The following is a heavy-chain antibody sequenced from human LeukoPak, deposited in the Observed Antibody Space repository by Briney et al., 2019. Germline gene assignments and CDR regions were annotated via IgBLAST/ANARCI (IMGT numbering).Heavy chain of an antibody. CDR3: AKDRSSNYPYYFDY. J-gene: IGHJ4*02. CDR1: GFTFSSCA. D-gene: IGHD3-10*01. CDR2: ISGTGGTT. Sequence: QPGGSLRLSCAASGFTFSSCAMTWVRQAPGKGLEWVAAISGTGGTTYYADPVKGRVTISRDNSKNTLFLQMDSLRAEDTAVYYCAKDRSSNYPYYFDYWGQGTLVTVSS. V-gene: IGHV3-23*01.